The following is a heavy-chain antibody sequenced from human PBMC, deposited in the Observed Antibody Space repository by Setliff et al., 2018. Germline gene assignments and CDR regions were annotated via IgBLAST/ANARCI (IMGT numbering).Heavy chain of an antibody. D-gene: IGHD3-10*01. CDR3: ARDRSTVIRGVTSFFYYYMDV. CDR1: GGSFSDYY. Sequence: PSETLSLTCAASGGSFSDYYWTWIRQPPGKGLEWIGEINHSASTNYNPSLKSRVTISGDTSKNQFSLKLRSVTAADTAVYYCARDRSTVIRGVTSFFYYYMDVWGGGTTVTVSS. V-gene: IGHV4-34*01. J-gene: IGHJ6*03. CDR2: INHSAST.